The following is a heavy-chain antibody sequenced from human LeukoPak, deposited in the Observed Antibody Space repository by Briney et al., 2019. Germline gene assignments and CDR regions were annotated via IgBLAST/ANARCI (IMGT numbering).Heavy chain of an antibody. D-gene: IGHD2-2*01. CDR2: ISGSGSSGGST. J-gene: IGHJ4*02. V-gene: IGHV3-23*01. CDR1: GFTFSSYA. Sequence: GGSLRLSCAASGFTFSSYAVGWVRQAPGKGLEWVSGISGSGSSGGSTYYADSVKGRFTISRDNANNTVYLQMNSLSAEDTAVYFCAKGSHYCTGTSCYPTRPLFDYWGQGTLVTVSS. CDR3: AKGSHYCTGTSCYPTRPLFDY.